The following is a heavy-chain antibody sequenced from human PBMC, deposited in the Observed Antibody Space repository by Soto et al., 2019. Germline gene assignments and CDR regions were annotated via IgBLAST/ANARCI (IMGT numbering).Heavy chain of an antibody. Sequence: QVQLVESGGGMVKPGGSLRLSCAASGFTFSDYYMSWIRQAPGKGLEWVSYISPSSSYTNYPVSGKGRFTISRDNAKNSVYLQMNSLRVEDTAVYYCARNHIAASGTSAYDIWGQGTMVTVSS. J-gene: IGHJ3*02. CDR1: GFTFSDYY. V-gene: IGHV3-11*06. D-gene: IGHD6-13*01. CDR2: ISPSSSYT. CDR3: ARNHIAASGTSAYDI.